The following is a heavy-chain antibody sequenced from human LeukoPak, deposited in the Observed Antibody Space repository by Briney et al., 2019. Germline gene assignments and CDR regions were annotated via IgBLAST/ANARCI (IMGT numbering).Heavy chain of an antibody. D-gene: IGHD5-12*01. CDR2: INHSGST. Sequence: SETLSLTCAVYGGSFSGYYWSWIRQPPGKGLEWIGEINHSGSTNYNPSLKRRVTISVDTSKHQFSLKLSSVTAADTAVYYCASRGGWLRPFDYWGQGTLVTVSS. J-gene: IGHJ4*02. CDR1: GGSFSGYY. CDR3: ASRGGWLRPFDY. V-gene: IGHV4-34*01.